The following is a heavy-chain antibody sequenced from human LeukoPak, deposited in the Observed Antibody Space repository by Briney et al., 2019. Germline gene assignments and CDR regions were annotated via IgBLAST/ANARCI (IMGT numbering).Heavy chain of an antibody. J-gene: IGHJ4*02. CDR1: GFTFSNYA. CDR2: ISSGGSST. V-gene: IGHV3-23*01. Sequence: GGSLRLSCAASGFTFSNYAMSWVRQTPGKGLEWVSSISSGGSSTYYADSVKGRFTISRDNAKNSLYLQMNSLRAEDTAVYYCARVGLTTMVRGVIYYFDYWGQGTLVTVSS. D-gene: IGHD3-10*01. CDR3: ARVGLTTMVRGVIYYFDY.